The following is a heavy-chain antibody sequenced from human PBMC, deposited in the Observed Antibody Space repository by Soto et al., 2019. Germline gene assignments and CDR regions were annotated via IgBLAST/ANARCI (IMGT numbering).Heavy chain of an antibody. CDR1: GFTFSSYS. CDR3: ARDLGSSWYDRYYGMDV. D-gene: IGHD6-13*01. Sequence: EVQLVESGGGLVKPGGSLRLSCAASGFTFSSYSMNWVRQAPGKGLEWVSSISSSSSYIYYADSVKGRFTISRDNAKNSLYLQMNSLRAEDTAVYYCARDLGSSWYDRYYGMDVWGQGTTVTVSS. J-gene: IGHJ6*02. V-gene: IGHV3-21*01. CDR2: ISSSSSYI.